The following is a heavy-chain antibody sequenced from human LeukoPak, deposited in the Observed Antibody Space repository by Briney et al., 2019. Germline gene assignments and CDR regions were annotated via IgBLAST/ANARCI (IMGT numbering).Heavy chain of an antibody. V-gene: IGHV1-69*05. CDR2: IIPIFGTA. CDR3: ARGDFWSGYYRAGDAFDI. D-gene: IGHD3-3*01. J-gene: IGHJ3*02. Sequence: SVKVSCKASGGTFSSYAISWVRQAPGQGLEWMGGIIPIFGTANYAQKFQGRVTITTDESTSTAYMELSSLRSEDTAVHYCARGDFWSGYYRAGDAFDIWGQGTMVTVSS. CDR1: GGTFSSYA.